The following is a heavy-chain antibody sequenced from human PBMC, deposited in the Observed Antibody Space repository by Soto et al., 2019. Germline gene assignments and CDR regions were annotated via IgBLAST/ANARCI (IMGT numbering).Heavy chain of an antibody. Sequence: GASVKVSCKASGYTFTSYAMHWVRQAPGQRLEWMGWINAGNGNTKYSQKFQGRVTITRDTSASTAYMELSSLRSEDTAVYYCARRDSSGYYHLDYWGQGTLVTVSS. CDR2: INAGNGNT. D-gene: IGHD3-22*01. V-gene: IGHV1-3*01. CDR3: ARRDSSGYYHLDY. CDR1: GYTFTSYA. J-gene: IGHJ4*02.